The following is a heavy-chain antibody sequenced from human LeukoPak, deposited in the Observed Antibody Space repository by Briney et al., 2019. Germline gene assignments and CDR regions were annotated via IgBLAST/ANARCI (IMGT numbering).Heavy chain of an antibody. D-gene: IGHD3-9*01. Sequence: GESLRLSCAASGFTVSSNYMSWVRQAPGKGLEWVSVIYSGGSTYYADSVKGRFTISRDNSKNTLYLQMNSLRAEDTAVYYCARATALRYFDWLPFDYWGQGTLVTVSS. V-gene: IGHV3-53*01. CDR1: GFTVSSNY. CDR2: IYSGGST. CDR3: ARATALRYFDWLPFDY. J-gene: IGHJ4*02.